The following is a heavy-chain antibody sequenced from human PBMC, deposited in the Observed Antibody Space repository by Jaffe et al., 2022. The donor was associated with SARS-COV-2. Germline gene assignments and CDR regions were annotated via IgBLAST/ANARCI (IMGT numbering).Heavy chain of an antibody. V-gene: IGHV3-23*01. CDR3: AKDPTWPETLDTAMDGYFDY. J-gene: IGHJ4*02. D-gene: IGHD5-18*01. Sequence: EVQLLESGGGLVQPGGSLRLSCAASGFTFSSYAMSWVRQAPGKGLEWVSAISGSGGSTYYADSVKGRFTISRDNSKNTLYLQMNSLRAEDTAVYYCAKDPTWPETLDTAMDGYFDYWGQGTLVTVSS. CDR2: ISGSGGST. CDR1: GFTFSSYA.